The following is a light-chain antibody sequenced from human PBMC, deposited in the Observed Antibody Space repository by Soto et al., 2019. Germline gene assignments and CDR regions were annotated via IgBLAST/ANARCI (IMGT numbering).Light chain of an antibody. V-gene: IGKV1-39*01. J-gene: IGKJ1*01. CDR3: QQSYSTPT. CDR1: QSISSY. CDR2: AAS. Sequence: DIQMTQSPSSLSASVGDRVTITCRASQSISSYLNWYQQKPGKAPKLLIYAASSLQIVVPSRFSGSGSGTDFTLTISRLQPEDFSTYYFQQSYSTPTFGLGTKVEIK.